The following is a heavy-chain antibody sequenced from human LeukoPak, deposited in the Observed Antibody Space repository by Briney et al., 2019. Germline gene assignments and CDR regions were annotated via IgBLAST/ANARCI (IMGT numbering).Heavy chain of an antibody. CDR2: ISSNGDIT. CDR1: GFTFSSYA. Sequence: GGSLRLSCSASGFTFSSYAMHWVRQAPGKGLEYVSAISSNGDITYYTDSVKGRFTISRDNSKNTLYLQMNSLRAEDTAIYYCAKVTGGDMITYGGLDYWGQGTLVTVSS. CDR3: AKVTGGDMITYGGLDY. D-gene: IGHD3-16*01. J-gene: IGHJ4*02. V-gene: IGHV3-64*04.